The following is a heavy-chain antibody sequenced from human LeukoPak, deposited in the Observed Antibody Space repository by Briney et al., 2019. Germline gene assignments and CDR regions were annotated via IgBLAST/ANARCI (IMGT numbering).Heavy chain of an antibody. D-gene: IGHD4-11*01. Sequence: GGSLRLSCAASGFTFSSYAMHWVRQAPGKGLEWVAVIWYGGSNKYYADSVKGRFTISRDNSKNTLYLQMNSLRAEDTAVYYCAKEDYSSSFDYWGQGTLVTVSS. J-gene: IGHJ4*02. V-gene: IGHV3-30*02. CDR2: IWYGGSNK. CDR1: GFTFSSYA. CDR3: AKEDYSSSFDY.